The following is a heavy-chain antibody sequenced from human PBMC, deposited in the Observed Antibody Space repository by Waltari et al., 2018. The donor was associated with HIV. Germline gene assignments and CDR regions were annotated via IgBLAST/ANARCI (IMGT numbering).Heavy chain of an antibody. Sequence: EVQLLESGGGLVQPGGSLRLSCAASGFTVSNYAVNWVRQAPGKGLEWVSAISGMGYSTYYAESVKGRFTISRDNSKNKLYLQMNSLRAEDTAVYFCVKEHQYSHTWYSFYGMDVWGQGTTVTVSS. J-gene: IGHJ6*02. CDR3: VKEHQYSHTWYSFYGMDV. V-gene: IGHV3-23*01. CDR2: ISGMGYST. D-gene: IGHD6-13*01. CDR1: GFTVSNYA.